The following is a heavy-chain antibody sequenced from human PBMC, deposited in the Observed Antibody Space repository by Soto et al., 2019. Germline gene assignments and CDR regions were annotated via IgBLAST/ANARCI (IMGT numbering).Heavy chain of an antibody. CDR1: GGSISSDGNY. CDR3: ARARMVRGIIYYYGMDV. V-gene: IGHV4-31*03. J-gene: IGHJ6*02. Sequence: QVQLQESGPGLVKSSQTLSLTCTVSGGSISSDGNYWSWIRQHPGKGLEWIGYIYYSGSTYYNPSLKSRLTISVDTSKNQFSLKLISVTAADTAVYYCARARMVRGIIYYYGMDVWGQGTTVTVSS. CDR2: IYYSGST. D-gene: IGHD3-10*01.